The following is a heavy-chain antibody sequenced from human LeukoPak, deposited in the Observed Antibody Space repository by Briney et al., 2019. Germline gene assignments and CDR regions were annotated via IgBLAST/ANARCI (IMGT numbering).Heavy chain of an antibody. V-gene: IGHV4-59*08. D-gene: IGHD3-22*01. J-gene: IGHJ5*02. CDR3: ARQYSSLSPNWFDP. Sequence: SETLSLTCTVSGGSISTYYWSWVRQPPGKGLEWIGDIYYSGRANNHPSLKSGDTILVDTCKKQISRKMKSATAADTAVYYCARQYSSLSPNWFDPWGQGTLVTVSS. CDR1: GGSISTYY. CDR2: IYYSGRA.